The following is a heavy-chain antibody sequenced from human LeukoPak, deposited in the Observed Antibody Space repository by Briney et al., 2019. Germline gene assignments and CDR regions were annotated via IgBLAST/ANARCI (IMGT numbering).Heavy chain of an antibody. J-gene: IGHJ4*02. CDR3: ARDGVAGVYYFDY. CDR1: GYTFTSYY. D-gene: IGHD6-19*01. V-gene: IGHV1-46*01. CDR2: INPSGGST. Sequence: GASVKVTCKASGYTFTSYYMHWVRQAPGQGLEWMGIINPSGGSTNYAQKFQGRVTMTRDMSTSTVYMELSSLRSEDTGVYYCARDGVAGVYYFDYWGQGTLVTVSS.